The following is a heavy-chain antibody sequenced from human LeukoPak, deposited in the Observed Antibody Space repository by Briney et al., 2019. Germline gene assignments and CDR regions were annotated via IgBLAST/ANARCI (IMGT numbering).Heavy chain of an antibody. D-gene: IGHD6-19*01. Sequence: SETLSLTCTVSGGSISSYYWSWIRQPPGKGLEWIGYIYYSGSTNYNPSLKSRVTISVDTSKNQFSLKLSSVTAADTAVYYCASVLAVAGGKYYFDYWGQGTLVTVSS. CDR3: ASVLAVAGGKYYFDY. J-gene: IGHJ4*02. CDR2: IYYSGST. V-gene: IGHV4-59*01. CDR1: GGSISSYY.